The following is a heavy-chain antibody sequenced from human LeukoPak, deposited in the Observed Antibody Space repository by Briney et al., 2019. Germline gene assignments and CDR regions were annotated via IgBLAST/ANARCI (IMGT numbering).Heavy chain of an antibody. Sequence: PSETLSLTCTVSGGSISSYYWSWIRQPPGKGLEWIGYIYYSGSTNYNPSLKSRVTISVDTSKSQFSLKLSSVTAADTAVYYCARKYYDFWSGMRAFDIWGQGTMVTVSS. D-gene: IGHD3-3*01. CDR3: ARKYYDFWSGMRAFDI. J-gene: IGHJ3*02. CDR2: IYYSGST. V-gene: IGHV4-59*01. CDR1: GGSISSYY.